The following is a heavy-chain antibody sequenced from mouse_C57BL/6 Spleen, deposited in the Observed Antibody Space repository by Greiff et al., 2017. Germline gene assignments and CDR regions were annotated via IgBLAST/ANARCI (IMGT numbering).Heavy chain of an antibody. CDR2: IRNKANGYTT. J-gene: IGHJ1*03. Sequence: EVMLVESGGGLVQPGGSLSLSCAASGFTFTDYYMSWVRQPPGEALEWLGFIRNKANGYTTDYSASVKGRFTISRDNSQSILYLQMNALRAEDSATYYCARLYGNYVWYFDVWGTGTTVTVSS. CDR3: ARLYGNYVWYFDV. D-gene: IGHD2-1*01. CDR1: GFTFTDYY. V-gene: IGHV7-3*01.